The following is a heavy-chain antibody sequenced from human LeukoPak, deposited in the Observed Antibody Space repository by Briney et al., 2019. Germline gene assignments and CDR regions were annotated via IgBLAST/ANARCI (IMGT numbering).Heavy chain of an antibody. V-gene: IGHV3-7*03. Sequence: GGSLRLSCAASGFIFTNYFMSWVRQAPGKGLEWVANIKQDGNEKYFVDSVKGRFTISRDNAKNSLYLQMNSLRVEDTAVYFCARTGTTFDHWGQGAQVTVSS. J-gene: IGHJ4*02. CDR1: GFIFTNYF. CDR2: IKQDGNEK. D-gene: IGHD4-17*01. CDR3: ARTGTTFDH.